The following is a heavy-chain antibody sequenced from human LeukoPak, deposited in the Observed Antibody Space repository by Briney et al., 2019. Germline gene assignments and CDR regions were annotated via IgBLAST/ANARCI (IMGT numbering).Heavy chain of an antibody. Sequence: ASVKVSCKASGYTFTGYYMHWVRQAPGQGLEWMGGIIPIFGTANYAQKFQGRVTITADESTSTAYMELSSPRSEDTAVYYCARSLSGSLYYYYGMDVWGQGTTVTVSS. CDR3: ARSLSGSLYYYYGMDV. CDR1: GYTFTGYY. V-gene: IGHV1-69*13. D-gene: IGHD1-26*01. CDR2: IIPIFGTA. J-gene: IGHJ6*02.